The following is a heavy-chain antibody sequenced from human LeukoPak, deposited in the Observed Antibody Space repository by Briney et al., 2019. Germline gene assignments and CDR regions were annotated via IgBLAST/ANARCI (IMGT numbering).Heavy chain of an antibody. CDR2: IKQDGSER. CDR1: GFTFTTFW. CDR3: AGSGWQVYLDD. V-gene: IGHV3-7*01. D-gene: IGHD6-19*01. J-gene: IGHJ4*02. Sequence: GGSLRLSCAASGFTFTTFWMSWVRQAPGKGLEWVANIKQDGSERYYVDSVKGRFTISRDNAKNSLYLQMNSLRAEDTAVYYCAGSGWQVYLDDWGQGALVTVSS.